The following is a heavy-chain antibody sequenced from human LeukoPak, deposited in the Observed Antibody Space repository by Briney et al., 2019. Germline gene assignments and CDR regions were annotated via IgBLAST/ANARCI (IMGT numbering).Heavy chain of an antibody. CDR3: ANKPPYDASGYENDC. Sequence: RPGGSLRLFCAASGFSFSISAMSWVRQAPGKGLEWVSGIKDSGDYTYYADSVKGGFSISRDNSKSTLYLQMYSLRAENTAMYYCANKPPYDASGYENDCWGQRTLVTVSS. D-gene: IGHD3-22*01. J-gene: IGHJ4*02. CDR1: GFSFSISA. CDR2: IKDSGDYT. V-gene: IGHV3-23*01.